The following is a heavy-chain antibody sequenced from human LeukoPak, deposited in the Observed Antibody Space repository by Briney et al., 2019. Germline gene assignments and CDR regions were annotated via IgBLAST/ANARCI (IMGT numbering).Heavy chain of an antibody. D-gene: IGHD3-22*01. CDR1: GGSFSSGGYY. V-gene: IGHV4-31*03. CDR3: ARPSHYYDSSGYSYYFDY. CDR2: IYYSGST. Sequence: SQTLSLTCTVSGGSFSSGGYYWSWIRQHPGKGLERIGYIYYSGSTYYNPSLKSRVATSVDTSKNQFSLKLSSVTAADPAVYYWARPSHYYDSSGYSYYFDYWGQGTLVTVSS. J-gene: IGHJ4*02.